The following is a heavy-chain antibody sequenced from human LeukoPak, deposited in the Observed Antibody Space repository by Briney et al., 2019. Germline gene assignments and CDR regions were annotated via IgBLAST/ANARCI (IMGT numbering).Heavy chain of an antibody. V-gene: IGHV4-59*01. J-gene: IGHJ6*03. CDR2: MYHSGSA. CDR1: GGSIDSYF. CDR3: ARVLPAYWNGDPPYYMDV. Sequence: TSETLSLTCTVSGGSIDSYFWTWIRQPPGKGLEFIGNMYHSGSASYNDSLKGRATISLGSSRKEFPLKLTSVTAADTAVYFCARVLPAYWNGDPPYYMDVWGKGTTVTVSS. D-gene: IGHD2-21*01.